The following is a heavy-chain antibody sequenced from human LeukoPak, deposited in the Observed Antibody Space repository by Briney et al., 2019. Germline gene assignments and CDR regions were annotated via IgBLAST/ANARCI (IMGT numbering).Heavy chain of an antibody. CDR2: ISGSGGST. Sequence: GGSLRLSCAASGFTFSSYAMSWVRQAPGKGLEWVSAISGSGGSTYYADSVKGRFTISRDNAKNSLYLQMNSLRAEDTAVYYCARWGTQRHRVQPNVAFDIWGQGTMVTVSS. V-gene: IGHV3-23*01. CDR3: ARWGTQRHRVQPNVAFDI. J-gene: IGHJ3*02. D-gene: IGHD1-14*01. CDR1: GFTFSSYA.